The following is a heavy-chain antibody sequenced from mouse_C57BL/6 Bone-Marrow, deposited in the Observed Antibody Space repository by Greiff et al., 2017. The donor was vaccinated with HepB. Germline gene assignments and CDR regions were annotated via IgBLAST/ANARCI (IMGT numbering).Heavy chain of an antibody. CDR2: IYPGSGST. D-gene: IGHD1-1*01. CDR1: GYTFTSYW. J-gene: IGHJ2*01. Sequence: VQLQQSGAELVKPGASVKMSCKASGYTFTSYWITWVKQRPGQGLEWIGDIYPGSGSTNYNEKFKSKATLTVDTSSSTAYMQLSSLTSEDSAVYYCARRDYGSSLNYFDYWGQGTTLTVSS. V-gene: IGHV1-55*01. CDR3: ARRDYGSSLNYFDY.